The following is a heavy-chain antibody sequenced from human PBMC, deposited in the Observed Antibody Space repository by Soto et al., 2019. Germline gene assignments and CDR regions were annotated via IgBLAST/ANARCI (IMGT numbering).Heavy chain of an antibody. CDR3: ASGIQLWLRRINNGYSG. CDR1: GGTFSTYA. J-gene: IGHJ4*02. V-gene: IGHV1-69*12. CDR2: IIPMFGTA. D-gene: IGHD5-18*01. Sequence: QVQLVQSGAEVKKPESSVKVSCKAPGGTFSTYAISWVRQAPGQGLEWMGGIIPMFGTANYAQRVQDRVTITADESTNTVSMELSSLRSEDTAVYFCASGIQLWLRRINNGYSGWGQGTLVTVSS.